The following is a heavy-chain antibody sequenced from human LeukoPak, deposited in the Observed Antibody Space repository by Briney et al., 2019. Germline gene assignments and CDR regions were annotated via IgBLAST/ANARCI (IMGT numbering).Heavy chain of an antibody. D-gene: IGHD3-3*01. V-gene: IGHV3-23*01. CDR1: GFTFSSYA. CDR3: AKALFWSGLTLGDASDI. J-gene: IGHJ3*02. Sequence: PGGSLRLSCAASGFTFSSYAMSWVRQAPGKGLEWVSAISGSGDTTYYADSVKGRFTISRDNSKNTLYLQMNSLKAEDTAVYYCAKALFWSGLTLGDASDIWGQGTMVTVSS. CDR2: ISGSGDTT.